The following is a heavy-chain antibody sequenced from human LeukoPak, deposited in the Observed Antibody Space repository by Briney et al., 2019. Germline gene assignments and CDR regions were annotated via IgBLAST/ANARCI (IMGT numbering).Heavy chain of an antibody. J-gene: IGHJ4*02. V-gene: IGHV4-4*07. CDR3: ARGKQWLAFYYFDY. CDR1: GGSISSYY. CDR2: IYTSGST. D-gene: IGHD6-19*01. Sequence: SETLSLTCTVSGGSISSYYWSWIRQPAGKGLEWIGRIYTSGSTNYNPSLKSRVTMSVDTSKIQFSLKLSSVTAADTAVYYCARGKQWLAFYYFDYWGQGTLVTVSS.